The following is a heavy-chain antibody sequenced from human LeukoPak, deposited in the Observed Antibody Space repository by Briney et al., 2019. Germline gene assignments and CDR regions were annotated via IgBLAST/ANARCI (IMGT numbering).Heavy chain of an antibody. V-gene: IGHV1-2*02. D-gene: IGHD1-26*01. J-gene: IGHJ1*01. CDR1: GYTFTGYY. CDR3: ARGDINSGSYYLEYFQH. CDR2: INPNSGGT. Sequence: ASVKVSCKSSGYTFTGYYMHWVRQAPGQGLEWMGWINPNSGGTNYAQKFQGRVTMTRDTSISTAYMELSRLRSDDTAVYYCARGDINSGSYYLEYFQHWGQGTLVTVSS.